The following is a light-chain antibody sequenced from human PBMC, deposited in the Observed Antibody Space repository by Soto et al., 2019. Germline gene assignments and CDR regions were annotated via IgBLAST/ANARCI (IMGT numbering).Light chain of an antibody. CDR2: VAS. Sequence: EIVLTQSPATLSLSPGERATLSCRASQSVSSYLAWYQQKPGQAPRLLIYVASNRATGIPARFSGSGSGTDFTLTISSLEPEDFAVYYCQQRSNRPPLTFGGGTKVDIK. V-gene: IGKV3-11*01. J-gene: IGKJ4*01. CDR3: QQRSNRPPLT. CDR1: QSVSSY.